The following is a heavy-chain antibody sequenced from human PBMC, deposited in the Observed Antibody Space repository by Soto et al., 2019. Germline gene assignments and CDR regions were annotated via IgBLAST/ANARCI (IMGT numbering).Heavy chain of an antibody. CDR1: GFTFSSYA. D-gene: IGHD5-18*01. V-gene: IGHV3-30-3*01. CDR2: ISYDGSNK. Sequence: RGSLRLSCAASGFTFSSYAMHWVRQAPGKGLEWVAVISYDGSNKYYADSVKGRFTISRDNSKNTLYLQMNSLRAEDTAVYYCARDRALRGYSYGSRAYYYYYGMDVWGQGTTVTVSS. J-gene: IGHJ6*02. CDR3: ARDRALRGYSYGSRAYYYYYGMDV.